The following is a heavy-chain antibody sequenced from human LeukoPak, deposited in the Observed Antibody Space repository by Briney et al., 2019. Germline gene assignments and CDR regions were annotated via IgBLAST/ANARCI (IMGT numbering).Heavy chain of an antibody. J-gene: IGHJ3*02. D-gene: IGHD6-19*01. CDR3: ARATLAGYTSGWSLGASDI. V-gene: IGHV4-38-2*01. CDR1: GYSISSGHY. CDR2: IYHNGNT. Sequence: PSETLSLTCAVSGYSISSGHYWGWFRQPPGKGLEWIASIYHNGNTYHNPSLGSRVTISSDTSRNQFSLQLYSVTAADTALYYCARATLAGYTSGWSLGASDIWGQGTEVTVSP.